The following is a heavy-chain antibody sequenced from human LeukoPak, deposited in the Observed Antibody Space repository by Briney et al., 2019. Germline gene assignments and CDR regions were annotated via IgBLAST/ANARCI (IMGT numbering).Heavy chain of an antibody. CDR2: IYSSGST. J-gene: IGHJ4*02. CDR3: ARLNYYDSSGYLN. Sequence: GGSLRLSCAASGFTVSSNYMSWVRQAPGKGLEWVSVIYSSGSTYYADSVKGRFTISRDNSKNTLYLQMNSLRAEDTAVYYCARLNYYDSSGYLNWGQGTLVTVSS. D-gene: IGHD3-22*01. V-gene: IGHV3-66*01. CDR1: GFTVSSNY.